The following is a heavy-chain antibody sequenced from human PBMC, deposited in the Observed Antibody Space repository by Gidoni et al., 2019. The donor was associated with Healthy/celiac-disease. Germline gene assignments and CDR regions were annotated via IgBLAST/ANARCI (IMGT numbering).Heavy chain of an antibody. CDR1: GFTFSSYA. CDR2: ISGIGGST. V-gene: IGHV3-23*01. D-gene: IGHD3-3*01. Sequence: EVQLLESGGGLVQPGGSLRLSCAASGFTFSSYAMSWVRQAPGKGLEWVSAISGIGGSTYYADSVKGRFTISRDNSKNTLYLQMNSLRAEDTAVYYCARYYDFWSGYYTALFFDYWGQGTLVTVSS. J-gene: IGHJ4*02. CDR3: ARYYDFWSGYYTALFFDY.